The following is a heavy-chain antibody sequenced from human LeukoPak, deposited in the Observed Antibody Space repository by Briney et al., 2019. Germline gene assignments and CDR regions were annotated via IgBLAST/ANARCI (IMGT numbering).Heavy chain of an antibody. CDR1: GDSVSRSDSY. Sequence: SETLSLTCSVSGDSVSRSDSYWDWIRQPPGKGLEWIGTIYYSGRTYYSPPLKSRVTMSVDPSNNQFSLNLRSVTAADTALYYCARRRYYDGSGYLEWGQGTLLSVSS. J-gene: IGHJ1*01. D-gene: IGHD3-22*01. V-gene: IGHV4-39*01. CDR3: ARRRYYDGSGYLE. CDR2: IYYSGRT.